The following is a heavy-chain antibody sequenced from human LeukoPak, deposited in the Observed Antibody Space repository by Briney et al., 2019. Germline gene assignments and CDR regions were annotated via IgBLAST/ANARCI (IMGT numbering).Heavy chain of an antibody. J-gene: IGHJ4*02. CDR2: ISGSGGST. CDR1: GFTFSSYA. D-gene: IGHD6-19*01. V-gene: IGHV3-23*01. Sequence: QAGGSLRLSCAASGFTFSSYAMSWVRQAPGKGLEWVSAISGSGGSTYYADSVKGRFTISRDNSKNTLYLQMNSLRAEDTAVYYCAKDPPPDYLAVAATYFDYWGQGTLVTVSS. CDR3: AKDPPPDYLAVAATYFDY.